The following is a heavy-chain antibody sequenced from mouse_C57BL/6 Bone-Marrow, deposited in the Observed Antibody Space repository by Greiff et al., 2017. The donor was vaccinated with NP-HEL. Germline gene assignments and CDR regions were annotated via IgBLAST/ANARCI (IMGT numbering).Heavy chain of an antibody. D-gene: IGHD2-9*01. V-gene: IGHV1-82*01. CDR1: GYAFSSSW. Sequence: QVQLQQSGPELVKPGASVKISCKASGYAFSSSWMNWVKQRPGKGLEWIGRIYPGDGDTNYNGKFKGKATLTADKSSSTAYMQLSSLTSEDSAVYCGARGPTMVPCFDYWGQGTTLTVSS. CDR2: IYPGDGDT. J-gene: IGHJ2*01. CDR3: ARGPTMVPCFDY.